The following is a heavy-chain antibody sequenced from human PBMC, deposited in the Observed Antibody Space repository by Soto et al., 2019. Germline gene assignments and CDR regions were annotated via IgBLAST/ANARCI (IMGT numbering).Heavy chain of an antibody. D-gene: IGHD2-8*02. CDR1: GDTFRSNG. CDR3: ARDGGVTGMTTMLDS. Sequence: QVQLVQSGTEVTKPGSSVQVSCKVSGDTFRSNGISWVRQVPGQGLDWMGGIIPTFGTVNYALKFLGSVTIPADKSTNTAYMELSGLRPDDTGVYYCARDGGVTGMTTMLDSWGQGTVVTVSP. CDR2: IIPTFGTV. V-gene: IGHV1-69*14. J-gene: IGHJ5*01.